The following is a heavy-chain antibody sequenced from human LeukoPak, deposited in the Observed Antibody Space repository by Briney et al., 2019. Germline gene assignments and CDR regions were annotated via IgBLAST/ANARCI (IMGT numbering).Heavy chain of an antibody. J-gene: IGHJ4*02. CDR1: GGSFSGYD. Sequence: SETLSLTCAVYGGSFSGYDWSWIRQPPGKGLEWIGEINHSGSTNYNPSLKSRVTISVDTSKNQFSLKLSSVTAADTAVYYCARVYGPVDHWGQGTLVTVSS. D-gene: IGHD2-8*01. CDR2: INHSGST. CDR3: ARVYGPVDH. V-gene: IGHV4-34*01.